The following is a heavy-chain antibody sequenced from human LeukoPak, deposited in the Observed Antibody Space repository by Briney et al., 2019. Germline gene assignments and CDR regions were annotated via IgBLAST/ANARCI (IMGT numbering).Heavy chain of an antibody. V-gene: IGHV4-59*01. CDR2: IYYSGST. D-gene: IGHD4-11*01. CDR3: ARGGLESLQNAFDI. CDR1: GGSISSYY. Sequence: PSETLSLTCTVSGGSISSYYWSWIRQPPGKGLGWLGYIYYSGSTNYNPSLKSRVTISVDTSKNQFSLKLSSVTAADTAVYYCARGGLESLQNAFDIWGQGTMVTVSS. J-gene: IGHJ3*02.